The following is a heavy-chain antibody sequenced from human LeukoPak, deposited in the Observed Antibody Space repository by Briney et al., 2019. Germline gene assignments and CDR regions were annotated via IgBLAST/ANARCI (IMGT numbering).Heavy chain of an antibody. J-gene: IGHJ3*02. D-gene: IGHD3-10*01. V-gene: IGHV3-20*04. CDR2: VNWSGGSP. CDR3: ARDYQDYYGSGSYLFGAFDI. CDR1: GFTVDDYG. Sequence: GGSLRLSCAGSGFTVDDYGMSWVRPAPPKGLAGVSGVNWSGGSPGYADSVKVRFTVSRDNAKNSLYLQMNSLRAEDTALYYCARDYQDYYGSGSYLFGAFDIWGQGTMVTVSS.